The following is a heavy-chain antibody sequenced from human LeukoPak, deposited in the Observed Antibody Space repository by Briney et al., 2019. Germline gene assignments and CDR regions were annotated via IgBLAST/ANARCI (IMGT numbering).Heavy chain of an antibody. J-gene: IGHJ4*02. V-gene: IGHV3-53*01. CDR2: IYSDGST. Sequence: GGSLRLSCAVSGFTVSSNYMSWVRQAPGKGLEWVSVIYSDGSTYYADSVKGRFTISRDNSKNTLYLQMNSLRAEDTAVYYCARCSGGSTYHSDDYWGQGTLVTVSS. CDR1: GFTVSSNY. CDR3: ARCSGGSTYHSDDY. D-gene: IGHD2-15*01.